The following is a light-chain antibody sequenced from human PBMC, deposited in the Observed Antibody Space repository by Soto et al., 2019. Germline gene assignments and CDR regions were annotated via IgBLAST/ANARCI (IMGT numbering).Light chain of an antibody. CDR1: QSISSY. V-gene: IGKV1-39*01. CDR3: QQSYSTPPT. CDR2: AAS. Sequence: DIQMTQSPSSLSSSVGDIFTITCRASQSISSYLNWYQQKPGKAPKLLIYAASSLQSGVPSRFSGSGSGTDFTLTISSLQPEDFATYYCQQSYSTPPTFGQGTRLEI. J-gene: IGKJ5*01.